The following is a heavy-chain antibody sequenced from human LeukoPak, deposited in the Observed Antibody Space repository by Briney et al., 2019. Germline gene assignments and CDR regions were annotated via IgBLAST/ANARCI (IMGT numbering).Heavy chain of an antibody. J-gene: IGHJ4*02. CDR2: IFPGDSDT. CDR3: ATSESQTRFDY. V-gene: IGHV5-51*01. D-gene: IGHD1/OR15-1a*01. Sequence: GESLKISCKGSGYSCTTYWIGWVRQMPGKGLEWIGIIFPGDSDTTYSPSLQGQVTISADKSINTAYLQWSSLRASDTAMYYCATSESQTRFDYWSQGTPVTVSS. CDR1: GYSCTTYW.